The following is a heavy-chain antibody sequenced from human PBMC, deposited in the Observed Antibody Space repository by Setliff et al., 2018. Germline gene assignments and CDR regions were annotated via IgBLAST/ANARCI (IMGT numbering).Heavy chain of an antibody. Sequence: LRLSCAASGFTFARFAMHWVRQAPGKGLEWVAVISYDGSNKYYADSVKGRFTISRDNSKNTVSLQMNGLRPEDTAVYYCARDGPLYDNFWNAPGYMDVWGKGTTVTVSS. V-gene: IGHV3-30*01. D-gene: IGHD3-3*01. CDR1: GFTFARFA. J-gene: IGHJ6*03. CDR2: ISYDGSNK. CDR3: ARDGPLYDNFWNAPGYMDV.